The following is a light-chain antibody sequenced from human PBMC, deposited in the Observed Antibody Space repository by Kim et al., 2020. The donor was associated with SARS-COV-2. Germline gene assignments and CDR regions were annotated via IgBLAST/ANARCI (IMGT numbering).Light chain of an antibody. CDR1: QSVSSY. V-gene: IGKV3-11*01. Sequence: WSPGERATLSCRASQSVSSYLAWYQQKPGQAPRLLIYDASNRATGIPARFSGSGSGTDFTLTISSLEPEDFAVYYCQQRRNWPLTFGGGTKVDIK. J-gene: IGKJ4*01. CDR3: QQRRNWPLT. CDR2: DAS.